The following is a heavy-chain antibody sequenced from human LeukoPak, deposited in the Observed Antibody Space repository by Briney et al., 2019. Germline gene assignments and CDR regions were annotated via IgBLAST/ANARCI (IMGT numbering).Heavy chain of an antibody. Sequence: GGSLRLSCAASGFTFSSYWMSWVCQAPGKGLEWVANIKQDGSEKYYVDSVKGRFTISRDNAKNSLYLQMNSLRAEDTAVYYCARDQSYDSSGYYFGYWGQGTLVTVSS. CDR3: ARDQSYDSSGYYFGY. CDR1: GFTFSSYW. J-gene: IGHJ4*02. V-gene: IGHV3-7*01. D-gene: IGHD3-22*01. CDR2: IKQDGSEK.